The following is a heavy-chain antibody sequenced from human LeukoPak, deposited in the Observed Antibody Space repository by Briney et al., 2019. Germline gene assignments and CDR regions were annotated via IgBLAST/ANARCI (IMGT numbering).Heavy chain of an antibody. CDR3: ARSFAHVERYYFDY. CDR2: IYPGDSDT. D-gene: IGHD1-1*01. V-gene: IGHV5-51*01. Sequence: GESLKISCQGSGYSLISYWIAWVRQMPGKGLEWMGIIYPGDSDTTYSPSFQGQVAISADKSINTAYLLWRSLKASDTAMYYCARSFAHVERYYFDYWGQGTLVSVSS. CDR1: GYSLISYW. J-gene: IGHJ4*02.